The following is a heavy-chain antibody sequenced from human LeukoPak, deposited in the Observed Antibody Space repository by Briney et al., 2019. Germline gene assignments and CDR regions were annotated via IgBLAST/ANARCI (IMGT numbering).Heavy chain of an antibody. CDR3: PKLPPLRADMPLRSSGYYV. CDR1: GFTFSSYA. V-gene: IGHV3-23*01. D-gene: IGHD3-22*01. CDR2: ISGSGGST. J-gene: IGHJ4*02. Sequence: PGGSLRLSCAASGFTFSSYAMSWVRQAPGKGLEWVSAISGSGGSTYYADSVKGRFTISRDNSKNTLYLQMNSLRAEDTAVYYCPKLPPLRADMPLRSSGYYVWGQGTLVTVSS.